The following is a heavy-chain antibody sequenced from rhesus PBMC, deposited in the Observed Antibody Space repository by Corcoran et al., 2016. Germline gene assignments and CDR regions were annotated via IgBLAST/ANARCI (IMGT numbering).Heavy chain of an antibody. Sequence: QVQLQESGPGLVKPAETLSLTCAVSGGSISSGYGWSWIRQPPWKGLESIGYIYGSSGNTFYNPSLDSRVTISKDRCKNQFSLQLSYVTAEDTAVYYCARKGGYYSGRAGEFDYWGQGVLVTVSS. D-gene: IGHD3-16*01. V-gene: IGHV4S7*01. J-gene: IGHJ4*01. CDR1: GGSISSGYG. CDR3: ARKGGYYSGRAGEFDY. CDR2: IYGSSGNT.